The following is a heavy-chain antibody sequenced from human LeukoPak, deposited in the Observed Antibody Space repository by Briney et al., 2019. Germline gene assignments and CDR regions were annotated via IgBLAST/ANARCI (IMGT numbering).Heavy chain of an antibody. V-gene: IGHV4-59*01. CDR1: GGSINSYY. CDR3: ARGPSGSYYVPYYFDY. CDR2: IYYSGST. Sequence: PSETLSLTCSVSGGSINSYYWSWIRQPPGKGLEWIGYIYYSGSTNYNPSLKRRVTISVDTSKNQFSLKLNSVTAADTAVYYCARGPSGSYYVPYYFDYWGQGTLVTVSS. D-gene: IGHD1-26*01. J-gene: IGHJ4*02.